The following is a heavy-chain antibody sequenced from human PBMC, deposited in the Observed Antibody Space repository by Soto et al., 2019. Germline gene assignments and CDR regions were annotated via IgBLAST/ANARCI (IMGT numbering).Heavy chain of an antibody. D-gene: IGHD3-22*01. CDR3: AGGGNYYDRSGYYQPRGY. CDR1: GGTFSSYA. Sequence: QVQLVQSGAEVKKPGSSVKVSCKASGGTFSSYAISWVRQAPGQGLEWMGGIIPIFGTANYAQKFQGRVTITADESPSRDYMELSSLRSEDTAVYYCAGGGNYYDRSGYYQPRGYWGQGTMVTVSS. J-gene: IGHJ4*02. V-gene: IGHV1-69*01. CDR2: IIPIFGTA.